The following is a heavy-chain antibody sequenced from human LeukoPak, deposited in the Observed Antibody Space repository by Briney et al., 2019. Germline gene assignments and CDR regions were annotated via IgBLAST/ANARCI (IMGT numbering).Heavy chain of an antibody. V-gene: IGHV4-39*01. J-gene: IGHJ4*02. Sequence: SETLSLTCTVSGGSISSSSYYWGWIRQPPGKGLEWIGSTYYSGRTYYNPSLKSRVTISVDTSKNQSSLKLSSVTAADTAVYYCARHLYSSGWYLYFDYWGQGTLVTVSS. CDR3: ARHLYSSGWYLYFDY. D-gene: IGHD6-19*01. CDR2: TYYSGRT. CDR1: GGSISSSSYY.